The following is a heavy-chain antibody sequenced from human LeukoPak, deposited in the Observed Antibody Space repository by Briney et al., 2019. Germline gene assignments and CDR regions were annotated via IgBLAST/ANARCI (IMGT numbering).Heavy chain of an antibody. J-gene: IGHJ4*02. D-gene: IGHD6-13*01. CDR2: IRYDGSNK. V-gene: IGHV3-30*02. CDR1: GFTFSSYG. CDR3: AKVKGIRSSWYELFFDY. Sequence: PGGSLRLSCAASGFTFSSYGMHWVRQAPGKGLEWVAFIRYDGSNKYYADSVKGRFTISRDNSKNTLYLQMNSLRAEDTAVYYCAKVKGIRSSWYELFFDYWGQGTLVTVSS.